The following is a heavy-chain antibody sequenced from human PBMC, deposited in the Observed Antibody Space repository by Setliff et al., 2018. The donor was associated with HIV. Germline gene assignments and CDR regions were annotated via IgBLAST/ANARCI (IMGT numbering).Heavy chain of an antibody. Sequence: GGSLRLSCAASGFTVSSNYMSWVRQAPGKGLEWVSVIYSGDNTYHADSVKGRFTISRDNSKNTLYLQMNSLRADDTAVYYCARFGLYGYSYGKDDGFDFWGQGTMVTVSS. CDR2: IYSGDNT. CDR1: GFTVSSNY. CDR3: ARFGLYGYSYGKDDGFDF. V-gene: IGHV3-53*01. J-gene: IGHJ3*01. D-gene: IGHD5-18*01.